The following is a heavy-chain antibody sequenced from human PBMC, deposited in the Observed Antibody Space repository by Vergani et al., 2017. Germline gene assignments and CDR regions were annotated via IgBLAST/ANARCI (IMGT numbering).Heavy chain of an antibody. CDR2: TWYDGNNK. D-gene: IGHD3-10*02. CDR3: AIYLRLLCNRFDP. Sequence: QVQLVESGGGVVQPGRSLRLSCAASGFTFNQYGMHWVRQAPGKGLEWVAVTWYDGNNKQYADSVKGRFTISRDNSKSTMYLQMNSLRDEDTGVYYCAIYLRLLCNRFDPWGQGTLVTVSS. J-gene: IGHJ5*02. CDR1: GFTFNQYG. V-gene: IGHV3-33*01.